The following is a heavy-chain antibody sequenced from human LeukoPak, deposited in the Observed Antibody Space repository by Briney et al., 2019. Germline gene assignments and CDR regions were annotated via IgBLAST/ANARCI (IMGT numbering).Heavy chain of an antibody. CDR2: IYYSGST. Sequence: SETLSLTCTVSGASVSGKFWSWIRHSPGNGLEWIGLIYYSGSTKFNPSLKSRVAMSVDPPNNQFSLSLNSVTTADTAVYFCVGGGDWLPEYWGRGTQVIVSS. J-gene: IGHJ4*01. V-gene: IGHV4-59*02. CDR1: GASVSGKF. D-gene: IGHD3/OR15-3a*01. CDR3: VGGGDWLPEY.